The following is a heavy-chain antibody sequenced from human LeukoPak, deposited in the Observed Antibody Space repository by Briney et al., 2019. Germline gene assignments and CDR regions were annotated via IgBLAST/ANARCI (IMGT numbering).Heavy chain of an antibody. D-gene: IGHD3-9*01. Sequence: GGSLRLSCAASGFTVSSNYMSWVRQAPGKGLEWVSVIYSGGSTYYADSVKGRFTISRDNSKNTLYLQMNGLRAEDTAVFYCARDADILTGYAFDYWGQGTLVTVSS. CDR1: GFTVSSNY. CDR2: IYSGGST. J-gene: IGHJ4*02. CDR3: ARDADILTGYAFDY. V-gene: IGHV3-66*01.